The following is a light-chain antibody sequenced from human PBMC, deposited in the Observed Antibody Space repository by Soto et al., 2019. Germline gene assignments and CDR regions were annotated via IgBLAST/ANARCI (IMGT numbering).Light chain of an antibody. V-gene: IGKV3D-20*02. CDR3: QQRSNWPPLT. Sequence: EIGLTPSPGTLSVSPGERATLSCRASQSVSSSYLAWYQQKPGQAPRLLIYGASSRATGIPDRFSGSGSGTDFTLTISSLEPEDFAGYYCQQRSNWPPLTFGGGTKVDIK. J-gene: IGKJ4*01. CDR2: GAS. CDR1: QSVSSSY.